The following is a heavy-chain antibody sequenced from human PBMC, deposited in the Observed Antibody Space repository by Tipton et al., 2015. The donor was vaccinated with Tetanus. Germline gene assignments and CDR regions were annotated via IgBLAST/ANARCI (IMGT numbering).Heavy chain of an antibody. Sequence: SLRLSCAGSGFNFHSYSMNWVRQAPGKGLEWIACFSTYRKTIYYADAVKGRFTISRDNSKNTVFLQMNSLRAEDTAVYFCAKDLRQLVRVDAFDTWGQGTLVTVSS. CDR3: AKDLRQLVRVDAFDT. CDR2: FSTYRKTI. D-gene: IGHD6-6*01. V-gene: IGHV3-48*04. CDR1: GFNFHSYS. J-gene: IGHJ3*02.